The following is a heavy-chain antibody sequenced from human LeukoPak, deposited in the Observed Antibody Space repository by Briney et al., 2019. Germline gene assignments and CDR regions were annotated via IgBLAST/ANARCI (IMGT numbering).Heavy chain of an antibody. V-gene: IGHV3-23*01. D-gene: IGHD4-17*01. CDR3: ARGIGYGDPDDAFDI. J-gene: IGHJ3*02. Sequence: GGSLRLSCEASGFTFSTFAMIWVRQPPGKGLEWVSSIFPSGGEIHYADSVRGRFTISRDNSKSTLSLQMNSLRAEDTAVYYCARGIGYGDPDDAFDIWGQGTMVTVSS. CDR1: GFTFSTFA. CDR2: IFPSGGEI.